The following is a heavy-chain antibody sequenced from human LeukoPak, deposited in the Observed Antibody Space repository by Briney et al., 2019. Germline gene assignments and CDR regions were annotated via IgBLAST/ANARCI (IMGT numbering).Heavy chain of an antibody. Sequence: GRSLRLSCAASGFAFSSYSMNWVRQAPGKGLEWVALIWYDGSKKYYADSVKGRFTISRDDSKNTLWLQMNSLRAEDTAVYYCARDKGNYDSGTSHFDYWGQGTLVTVSS. D-gene: IGHD3-10*01. CDR3: ARDKGNYDSGTSHFDY. CDR1: GFAFSSYS. CDR2: IWYDGSKK. V-gene: IGHV3-33*08. J-gene: IGHJ4*02.